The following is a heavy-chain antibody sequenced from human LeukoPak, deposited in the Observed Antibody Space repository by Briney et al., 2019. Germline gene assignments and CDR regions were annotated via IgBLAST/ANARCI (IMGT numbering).Heavy chain of an antibody. D-gene: IGHD2-2*01. V-gene: IGHV3-23*01. J-gene: IGHJ4*02. CDR3: AKDQSRGYCSSTSCLVPFDY. CDR1: GFTFSSYA. Sequence: GGSLRLSCTASGFTFSSYAMSWVRQAPGKGLEWVSSISDSGDIPYYADSVKGRFTISRDNSKNTLYLQMNSLRAEDTAVYYCAKDQSRGYCSSTSCLVPFDYWGQGTLVTVSS. CDR2: ISDSGDIP.